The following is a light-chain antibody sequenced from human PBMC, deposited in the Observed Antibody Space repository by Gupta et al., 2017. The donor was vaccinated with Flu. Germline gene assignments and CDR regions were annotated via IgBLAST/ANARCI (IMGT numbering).Light chain of an antibody. CDR2: AAS. CDR3: QQYGSSPRT. Sequence: EIVLTQSPGTLSLSPGERATLSCWASQSVSNNNLAWYQQKPVQAPRLLIYAASSRASGIPDRFSGSGSGTGFTLTIRRLEPEDFAVYYCQQYGSSPRTFGQGTKLEIK. V-gene: IGKV3-20*01. J-gene: IGKJ2*01. CDR1: QSVSNNN.